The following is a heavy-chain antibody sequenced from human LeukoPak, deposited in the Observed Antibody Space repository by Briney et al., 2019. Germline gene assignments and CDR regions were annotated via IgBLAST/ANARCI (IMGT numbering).Heavy chain of an antibody. CDR3: ASEPEGDGGYFDY. CDR2: IKQDGSEK. V-gene: IGHV3-7*01. CDR1: GFTFSSYW. J-gene: IGHJ4*02. D-gene: IGHD3-16*01. Sequence: PGGSLRLSCAASGFTFSSYWMSWVRQAPGKGLEWVANIKQDGSEKYYVDSVKGRFTISRDNAKNSLYLQMNSLRAEDTAVYYCASEPEGDGGYFDYWGQGTLVTVSS.